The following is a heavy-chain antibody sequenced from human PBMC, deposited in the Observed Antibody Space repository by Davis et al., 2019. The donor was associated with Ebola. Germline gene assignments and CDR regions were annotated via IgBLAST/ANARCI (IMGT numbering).Heavy chain of an antibody. CDR3: ARAERYSGWYGRYYYGMDV. J-gene: IGHJ6*02. V-gene: IGHV4-34*01. CDR1: GGSFSGYY. CDR2: INHSGST. D-gene: IGHD6-19*01. Sequence: MPSETLSLTCAVYGGSFSGYYWSWIRQPPGKGLEWIGEINHSGSTNYNPSLKSRVTISVDTSKNQFSLKLSSVTAADTAVYYCARAERYSGWYGRYYYGMDVWGQGTTVTVSS.